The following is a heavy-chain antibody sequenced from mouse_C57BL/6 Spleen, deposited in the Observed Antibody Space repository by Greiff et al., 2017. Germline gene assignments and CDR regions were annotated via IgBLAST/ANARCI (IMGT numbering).Heavy chain of an antibody. V-gene: IGHV5-4*01. CDR1: GFTFSSYA. D-gene: IGHD2-5*01. Sequence: EVMLVESGGGLVKPGGSLKLSCAASGFTFSSYAMSWVRQTPEKRLEWVATISDGGSYTYYPDNVKGRFTISRYNAKNNLYLQMSHLKSEDTAMYYCARDSYSKGRYYYAMDYWGQGTSVTVSS. J-gene: IGHJ4*01. CDR3: ARDSYSKGRYYYAMDY. CDR2: ISDGGSYT.